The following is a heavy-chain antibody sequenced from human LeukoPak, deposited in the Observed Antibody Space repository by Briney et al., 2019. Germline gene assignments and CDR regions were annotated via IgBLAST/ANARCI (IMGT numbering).Heavy chain of an antibody. CDR3: ARVATYWFDP. CDR2: IYISGST. CDR1: GGSVKNSNYY. Sequence: SETLSLTCTVSGGSVKNSNYYWGWIRQPPGKDLEWIGRIYISGSTNYNPSLKSRVTMSVDTSKNQFSLKLRSVTAADTAVYYCARVATYWFDPWGQGTLVTVSS. V-gene: IGHV4-39*07. J-gene: IGHJ5*02.